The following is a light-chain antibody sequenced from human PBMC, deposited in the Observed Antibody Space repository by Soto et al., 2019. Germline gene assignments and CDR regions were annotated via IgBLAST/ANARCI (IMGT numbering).Light chain of an antibody. V-gene: IGLV2-14*01. CDR2: DVS. CDR1: SSDVGGYNY. J-gene: IGLJ2*01. CDR3: SSYTSSSTPWY. Sequence: QSALTQPASVSGSPGQSITISCTGTSSDVGGYNYVSWYQQHPGKAPKLMIYDVSNRPSGVSNRFSGSKSGNTASLTISGLQAEDEADYYCSSYTSSSTPWYFGGGTKVTVL.